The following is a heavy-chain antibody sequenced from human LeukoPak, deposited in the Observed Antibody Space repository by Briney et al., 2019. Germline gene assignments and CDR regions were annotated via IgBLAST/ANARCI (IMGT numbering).Heavy chain of an antibody. CDR3: GRACRSSWSMNWFDP. D-gene: IGHD6-13*01. CDR1: GGSISSSSYY. V-gene: IGHV4-39*07. Sequence: SETLSLTCTVSGGSISSSSYYWGWIRQPPGKGLEWIGSIYYSGSTYYNPALKSRVTISVDTSKNQFSPKLSSVTAADTAVSYWGRACRSSWSMNWFDPWGQGTLVTVSS. CDR2: IYYSGST. J-gene: IGHJ5*02.